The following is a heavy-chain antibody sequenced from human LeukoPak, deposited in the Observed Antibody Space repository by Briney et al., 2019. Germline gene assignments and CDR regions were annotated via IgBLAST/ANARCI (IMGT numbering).Heavy chain of an antibody. CDR1: GGTFSSYA. CDR2: IIPIFGTA. CDR3: ATSGIWFGELFSYYFDY. D-gene: IGHD3-10*01. Sequence: APVKVSCKASGGTFSSYAISWVRQAPGQGLEWMGGIIPIFGTANYAQKFQGRVTITTDESTSTAYMELSSLRSEDTAVYYCATSGIWFGELFSYYFDYWGQGTLVTVSS. J-gene: IGHJ4*02. V-gene: IGHV1-69*05.